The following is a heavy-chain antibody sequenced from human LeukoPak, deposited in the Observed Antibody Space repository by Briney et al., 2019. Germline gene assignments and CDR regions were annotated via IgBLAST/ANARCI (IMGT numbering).Heavy chain of an antibody. CDR1: GFTFSSYG. CDR3: ARDFYVGSGSYYIGYY. J-gene: IGHJ4*02. CDR2: IWYDGSKK. V-gene: IGHV3-33*01. D-gene: IGHD3-10*01. Sequence: PGGSLRLSCAASGFTFSSYGMHWVRQAPGKGLEWVAVIWYDGSKKNYADSVKGRFTISRDNSKNTLYLQMNSLRAEDTAVYYCARDFYVGSGSYYIGYYWGQGTLVTVSS.